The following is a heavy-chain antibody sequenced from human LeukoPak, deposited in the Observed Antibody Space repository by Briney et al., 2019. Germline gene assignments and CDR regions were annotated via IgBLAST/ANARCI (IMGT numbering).Heavy chain of an antibody. J-gene: IGHJ3*02. CDR2: IRYDGRNK. V-gene: IGHV3-30*02. Sequence: GGSLRLSCAASGFAFSSYGMHWVRQAPGKGLEWVAMIRYDGRNKYYEESVKGRFTISRDNSKNTLYLQMNSLRAEDTAVYYCAKALYSSGPDAFDIWGQGTMVTVSS. CDR1: GFAFSSYG. D-gene: IGHD6-25*01. CDR3: AKALYSSGPDAFDI.